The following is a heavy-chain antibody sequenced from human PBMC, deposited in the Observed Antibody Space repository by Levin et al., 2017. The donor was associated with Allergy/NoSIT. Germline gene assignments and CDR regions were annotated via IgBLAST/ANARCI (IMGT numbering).Heavy chain of an antibody. CDR2: RYYSGST. D-gene: IGHD2-2*02. V-gene: IGHV4-59*02. J-gene: IGHJ3*02. Sequence: SETLSLTCTVFGDSVTKYYWSWIRQPPGKGLEWIGYRYYSGSTNDNPSLKSRVTIAVDTSRNQFSLKLTSVTAADTAVYYCARVGGPMVPLAISFDIWGQGIMVTVSS. CDR3: ARVGGPMVPLAISFDI. CDR1: GDSVTKYY.